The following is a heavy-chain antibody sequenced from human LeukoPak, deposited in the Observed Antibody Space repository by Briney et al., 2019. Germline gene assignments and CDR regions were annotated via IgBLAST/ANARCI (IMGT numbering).Heavy chain of an antibody. CDR3: ARPGYYYYYYMDV. CDR1: GGSFSGYY. V-gene: IGHV4-34*01. CDR2: INHSGST. Sequence: SETLSLTCAVYGGSFSGYYWSWIRQPPGKGLEWIGEINHSGSTNYNPSLKSRVTISVDTSKNQFSLKLCSVTAADTAVYYCARPGYYYYYYMDVWGKGTTVTISS. J-gene: IGHJ6*03.